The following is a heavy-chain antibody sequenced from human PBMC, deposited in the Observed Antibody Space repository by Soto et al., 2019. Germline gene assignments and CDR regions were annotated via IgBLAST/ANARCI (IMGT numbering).Heavy chain of an antibody. D-gene: IGHD3-3*01. CDR1: GFTFSNYA. Sequence: EVQLLESGGGLVQPGGSLRLSCAASGFTFSNYAMNWVRQAPGKGLEGVSATSGSGDRTFYADSVKGRFTISRDNSKNLLYLQLNSLRAEDTAVYYCAKDLGFWSGSPGWFAPWGQGTLLTVSS. J-gene: IGHJ5*02. CDR2: TSGSGDRT. V-gene: IGHV3-23*01. CDR3: AKDLGFWSGSPGWFAP.